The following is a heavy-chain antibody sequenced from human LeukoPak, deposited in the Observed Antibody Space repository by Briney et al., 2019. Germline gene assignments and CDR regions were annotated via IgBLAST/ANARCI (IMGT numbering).Heavy chain of an antibody. CDR1: GFTFDDYA. Sequence: PGGSLRLSCAASGFTFDDYAMHWVRQAPGEGLEWVSGISWNSGSIHYADSVKGRFTIARDNAKNSLYLQMNSLRAEDTAVYYCTMVRGLHDTYYFDYWGQGTLVTVSS. J-gene: IGHJ4*02. V-gene: IGHV3-9*01. CDR2: ISWNSGSI. D-gene: IGHD3-10*01. CDR3: TMVRGLHDTYYFDY.